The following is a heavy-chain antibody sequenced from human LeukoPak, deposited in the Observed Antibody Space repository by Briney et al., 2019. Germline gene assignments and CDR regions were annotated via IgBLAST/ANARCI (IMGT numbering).Heavy chain of an antibody. V-gene: IGHV4-39*02. CDR3: ARATARRGWGFDY. CDR1: GGSVSTSYY. CDR2: INYSGST. J-gene: IGHJ4*02. D-gene: IGHD6-6*01. Sequence: SETLSLTCTVSGGSVSTSYYWGWIRQTPEKGLEWIGSINYSGSTYYNPSLKSRVTISVDTSKNYFSLRLTSVTAADTAVYYCARATARRGWGFDYWGQGTLVTVSS.